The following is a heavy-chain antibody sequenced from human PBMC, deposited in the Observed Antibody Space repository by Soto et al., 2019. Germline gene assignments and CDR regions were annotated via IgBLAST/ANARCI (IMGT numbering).Heavy chain of an antibody. V-gene: IGHV1-18*01. Sequence: ASVKVSCKASGYTFTSYGISWVRQAPGQGLEWMGWISAYNGNTNYAQKLQGRVTMTTDTSTSTAYMELRSLRSDDTAVYYCASGITYYYDSSGRGSAYDIWGQGTMVTVSS. J-gene: IGHJ3*02. CDR2: ISAYNGNT. CDR3: ASGITYYYDSSGRGSAYDI. D-gene: IGHD3-22*01. CDR1: GYTFTSYG.